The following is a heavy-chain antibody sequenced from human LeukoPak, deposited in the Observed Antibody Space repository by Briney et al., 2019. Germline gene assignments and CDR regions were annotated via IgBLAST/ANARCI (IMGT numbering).Heavy chain of an antibody. J-gene: IGHJ6*03. V-gene: IGHV3-21*01. CDR3: ARSRGDTYYYYYYMDV. CDR1: GFTFSSYR. Sequence: PGGSLRLSCAASGFTFSSYRMNWVRQAPGKGLEWVSSISTSSSYIYYADSVKGRFTISRDNARNSLYLQMNSLRAEDTAVYYCARSRGDTYYYYYYMDVWGKGTTVTVSS. D-gene: IGHD3-10*01. CDR2: ISTSSSYI.